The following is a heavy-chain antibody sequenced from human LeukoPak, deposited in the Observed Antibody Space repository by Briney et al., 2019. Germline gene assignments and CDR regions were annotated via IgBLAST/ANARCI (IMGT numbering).Heavy chain of an antibody. Sequence: PGGSLRLSCAASGFTFSSYSMNWVRQAPGKGLEWVSYISSSSSTIYYADSVKGRFTISRDNAKNSLYLQMNSLRDEDTAVYYCARPNGILWVGDAFDIWGQGTMVTVSS. CDR3: ARPNGILWVGDAFDI. D-gene: IGHD3-10*01. CDR2: ISSSSSTI. CDR1: GFTFSSYS. J-gene: IGHJ3*02. V-gene: IGHV3-48*02.